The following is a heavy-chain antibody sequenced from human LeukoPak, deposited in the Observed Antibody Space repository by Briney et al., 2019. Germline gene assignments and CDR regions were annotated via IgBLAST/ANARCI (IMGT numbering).Heavy chain of an antibody. CDR3: ARHGAGTTGRLYYYNGMDV. V-gene: IGHV4-59*08. CDR2: IYYSGGT. Sequence: TSETLSLTCTVSGDSISSYYWSWIRQSPGKGLGWIGHIYYSGGTRYNASLKSRLTISVDTSKKQFSLKVTSVTAADTAVYYCARHGAGTTGRLYYYNGMDVWGQGTTVTVSS. CDR1: GDSISSYY. J-gene: IGHJ6*02. D-gene: IGHD4-11*01.